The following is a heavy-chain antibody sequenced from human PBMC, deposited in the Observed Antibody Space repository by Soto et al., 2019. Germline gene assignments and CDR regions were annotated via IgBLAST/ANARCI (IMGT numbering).Heavy chain of an antibody. Sequence: QVQLHESGPRLVKPSGTLSLTCDVSGDSIGSNVWWSWVRQPPGKGLEWIGEINHSGSTNYNPSLKSRVTMSVDTSKNQFSLKLSSVTAADTAVYYCARARMTTVTTNWFDPWGQGTLVTVSS. V-gene: IGHV4-4*02. CDR1: GDSIGSNVW. D-gene: IGHD4-17*01. J-gene: IGHJ5*02. CDR3: ARARMTTVTTNWFDP. CDR2: INHSGST.